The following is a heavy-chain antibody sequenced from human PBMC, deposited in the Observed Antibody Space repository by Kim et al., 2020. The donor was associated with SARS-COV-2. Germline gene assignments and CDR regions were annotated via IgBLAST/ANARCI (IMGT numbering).Heavy chain of an antibody. Sequence: GGSLRLSCAASGFTFNKYSMNWVRQTPGKGLEWVSSITSSSSYIYYADSLKGRFTISRDNAKNSLYLQMNSLRADDTAVYYCARALMVRGDEAFDIWGQGTMVTVSS. V-gene: IGHV3-21*01. CDR3: ARALMVRGDEAFDI. J-gene: IGHJ3*02. D-gene: IGHD3-10*01. CDR1: GFTFNKYS. CDR2: ITSSSSYI.